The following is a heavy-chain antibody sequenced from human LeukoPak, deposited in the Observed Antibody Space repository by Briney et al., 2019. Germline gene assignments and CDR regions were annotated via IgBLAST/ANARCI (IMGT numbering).Heavy chain of an antibody. Sequence: SETLSLTCSVSGGSISSKFWTWVRQPPGKGLESIGHISTSGDTYYNPSLNSRVSISLGASNNQCSLSLSSVTAADAAVYYCATSRITGELDYWGQGTLVTVSS. CDR2: ISTSGDT. CDR3: ATSRITGELDY. D-gene: IGHD2-8*02. J-gene: IGHJ4*02. CDR1: GGSISSKF. V-gene: IGHV4-4*09.